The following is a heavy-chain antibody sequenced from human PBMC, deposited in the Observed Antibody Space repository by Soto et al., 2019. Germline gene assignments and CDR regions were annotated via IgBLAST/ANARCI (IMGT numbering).Heavy chain of an antibody. Sequence: ASVKVSCKVSGYTLTELSMHWVRQAPGKGLEWMGGFDPEDGETIYAQKFQGRVTMTEDKSTDTAYMELSSLRSEDTAVYYCATFLGGQGYGAFDIWGQGTMVTVSS. V-gene: IGHV1-24*01. CDR1: GYTLTELS. CDR3: ATFLGGQGYGAFDI. J-gene: IGHJ3*02. CDR2: FDPEDGET. D-gene: IGHD5-12*01.